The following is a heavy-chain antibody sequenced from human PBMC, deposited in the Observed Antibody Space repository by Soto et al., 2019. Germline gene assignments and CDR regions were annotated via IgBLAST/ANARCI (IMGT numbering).Heavy chain of an antibody. V-gene: IGHV4-34*01. J-gene: IGHJ6*03. D-gene: IGHD2-21*01. Sequence: SETLSLTCVVSGGSLSDYFWSWIRQPPGMALEWIGEINHLGSINYNPSLKSRVTMSVDTSKNQFSLTLNSVTAADTATYYCARGGISHWAYFYYMDVRDRGSTVTVSS. CDR1: GGSLSDYF. CDR3: ARGGISHWAYFYYMDV. CDR2: INHLGSI.